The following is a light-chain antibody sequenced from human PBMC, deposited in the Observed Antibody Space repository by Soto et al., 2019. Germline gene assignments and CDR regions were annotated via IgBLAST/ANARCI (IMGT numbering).Light chain of an antibody. CDR1: QSVSSSY. V-gene: IGKV3-20*01. Sequence: EIVLTQSPGTLSLSPGERATLSCRASQSVSSSYLAWYQQKPGQTPRLLIYGASSRATGIPDRFSGSGSGTDFTLTISRLEPEGFAVYYCQQFGNSPYTFGQGTKLDIK. CDR2: GAS. J-gene: IGKJ2*01. CDR3: QQFGNSPYT.